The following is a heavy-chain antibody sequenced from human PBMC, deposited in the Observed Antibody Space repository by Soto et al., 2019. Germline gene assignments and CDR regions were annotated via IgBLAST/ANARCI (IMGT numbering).Heavy chain of an antibody. CDR2: IIPIFGTA. CDR3: ARDTXEDRRSSRFAH. V-gene: IGHV1-69*13. D-gene: IGHD6-6*01. J-gene: IGHJ4*02. Sequence: GSSVKVSCKASGGTFSSYAISWVRQAPGQGLEWMGGIIPIFGTANYAQKFQGRVTITADESTSTAYMELSSLRSEDTAVYYCARDTXEDRRSSRFAHWRKGTLVHVSS. CDR1: GGTFSSYA.